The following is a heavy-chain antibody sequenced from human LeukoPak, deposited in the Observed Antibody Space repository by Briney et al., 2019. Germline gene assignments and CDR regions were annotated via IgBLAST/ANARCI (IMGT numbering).Heavy chain of an antibody. CDR2: IHYTGNT. CDR1: GGSIGGSSSH. Sequence: SETLSLTCTVSGGSIGGSSSHWAWTRQSPGKGLEWIGSIHYTGNTYYNPSLKSRVTISVDTSKNHFSLKLTSVTAADTAIYYCARMYDRSGYYYPFDYWGQGTLVTVSS. J-gene: IGHJ4*02. V-gene: IGHV4-39*07. CDR3: ARMYDRSGYYYPFDY. D-gene: IGHD3-22*01.